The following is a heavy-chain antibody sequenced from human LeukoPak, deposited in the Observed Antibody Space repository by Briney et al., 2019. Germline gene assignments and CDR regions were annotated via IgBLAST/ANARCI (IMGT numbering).Heavy chain of an antibody. CDR2: IYYSGRT. CDR3: ARLVQSSVGNYFDY. Sequence: SETLSLTCTVSGGSISSTSYYWVWIRQPPGKGLEWIGSIYYSGRTYYNPSLKSRVTMSVDTSKNQFSLNLSSVTAAETAVYYCARLVQSSVGNYFDYWGQGTLVTVSS. V-gene: IGHV4-39*01. CDR1: GGSISSTSYY. J-gene: IGHJ4*02. D-gene: IGHD5-24*01.